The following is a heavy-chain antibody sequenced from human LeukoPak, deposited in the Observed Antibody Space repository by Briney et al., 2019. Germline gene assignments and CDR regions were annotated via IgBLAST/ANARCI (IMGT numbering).Heavy chain of an antibody. CDR2: INPDSGDT. CDR3: TRGWDL. V-gene: IGHV1-8*03. J-gene: IGHJ5*02. Sequence: ASVKVSCKASGYRFTSSDINWVRQATGQGLEWMGWINPDSGDTGYAEKFQDRLTIAWDTSITTAYMELTNLKSEDTAVYYCTRGWDLWGQGTLVTVSS. CDR1: GYRFTSSD.